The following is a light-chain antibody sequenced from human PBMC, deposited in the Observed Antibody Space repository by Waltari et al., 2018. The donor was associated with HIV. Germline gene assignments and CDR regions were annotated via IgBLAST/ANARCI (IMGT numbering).Light chain of an antibody. V-gene: IGLV3-19*01. CDR2: SKN. CDR1: SLRNKY. CDR3: SSRDSSNSPLL. Sequence: SSALTQDPTVSVALGQTDKITCQGDSLRNKYASWYQARPGQAPVLVIFSKNSRPSGIPDRFSGSTSGDTASLTIIGAQAEDEAAYFCSSRDSSNSPLLFGGGTKLTVL. J-gene: IGLJ2*01.